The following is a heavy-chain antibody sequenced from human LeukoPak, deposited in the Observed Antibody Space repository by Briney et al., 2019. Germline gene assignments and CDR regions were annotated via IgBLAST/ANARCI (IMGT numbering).Heavy chain of an antibody. V-gene: IGHV3-21*01. D-gene: IGHD2-15*01. CDR3: ARGGARGGSCSFDY. Sequence: GGSLRLSCAASGFTFSSYSMNWVRQAPGKGLEWVSSISSSSSYIYYADSVKGRFTISRDNAENSLYLQMNSLRAEDTAVYYCARGGARGGSCSFDYRGKGTLVTVSS. CDR2: ISSSSSYI. J-gene: IGHJ4*02. CDR1: GFTFSSYS.